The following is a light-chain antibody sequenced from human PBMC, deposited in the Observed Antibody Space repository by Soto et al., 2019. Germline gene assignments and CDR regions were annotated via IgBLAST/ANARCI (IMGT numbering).Light chain of an antibody. CDR3: GTWDSSLSAVV. Sequence: QSVLTQPPSVSAAPGQKVTISCAGSSSNIGNNYVSWYQQLPGTAPKLLIYDNNKRPSGIPDRFSGSKSGTSATLGITGLQHGDEEDYYCGTWDSSLSAVVFGGGTKLTVL. J-gene: IGLJ2*01. V-gene: IGLV1-51*01. CDR2: DNN. CDR1: SSNIGNNY.